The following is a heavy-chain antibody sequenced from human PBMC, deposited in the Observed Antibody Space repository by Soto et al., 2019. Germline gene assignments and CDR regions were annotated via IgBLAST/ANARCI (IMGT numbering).Heavy chain of an antibody. D-gene: IGHD3-22*01. V-gene: IGHV3-23*01. CDR3: AKNPAHHYDISGFLDY. Sequence: HPGGSLRLSCAASGFTLSTYAMSWVRQAPGKGLEWVSSISGSGGSTYYADSVKGRFTISRDNSKNTLYLQMNSLRAEDTAVFYCAKNPAHHYDISGFLDYWGQGSLVTVSS. CDR2: ISGSGGST. J-gene: IGHJ4*02. CDR1: GFTLSTYA.